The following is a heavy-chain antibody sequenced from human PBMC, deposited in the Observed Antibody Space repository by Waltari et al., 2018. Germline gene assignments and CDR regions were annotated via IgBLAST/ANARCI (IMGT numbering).Heavy chain of an antibody. J-gene: IGHJ6*03. CDR3: ARAGEYCSSTSCYPHYYMAV. Sequence: QVQLQESGSGLVKPSETLSLTCTVSGGSISSYYWSWIRQPPGKGLEWIGYIYYSGSTTDNPSLKSRVTISVDTSKNQFSLKLSSVTAADTAVYYCARAGEYCSSTSCYPHYYMAVWGKGTTVTVSS. CDR2: IYYSGST. D-gene: IGHD2-2*01. V-gene: IGHV4-59*01. CDR1: GGSISSYY.